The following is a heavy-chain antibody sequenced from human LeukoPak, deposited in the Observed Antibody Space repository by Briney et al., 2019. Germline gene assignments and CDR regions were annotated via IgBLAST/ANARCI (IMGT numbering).Heavy chain of an antibody. CDR2: INHSGST. CDR3: ARRLLWFGELYS. J-gene: IGHJ4*02. D-gene: IGHD3-10*01. V-gene: IGHV4-34*01. Sequence: SETLSLTCAVYGGSSSGYYWSWIRQPPGKGLEWIGEINHSGSTNYNPSLKSRVTISVDTSKNQFSLKLSSVTAADTAVYYCARRLLWFGELYSWGQGTLVTVSS. CDR1: GGSSSGYY.